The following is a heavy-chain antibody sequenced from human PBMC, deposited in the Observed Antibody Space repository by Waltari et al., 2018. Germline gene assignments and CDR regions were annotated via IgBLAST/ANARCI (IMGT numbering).Heavy chain of an antibody. CDR3: VRRSSGWGAFDQ. J-gene: IGHJ4*02. CDR2: VAESDGRT. V-gene: IGHV3-23*01. D-gene: IGHD6-19*01. CDR1: GFTFRDYV. Sequence: EVQLLESGGGLVQPGGSLRLSCVVSGFTFRDYVMNWVRQAPGMGLEWVSSVAESDGRTFYADSVKGRFTISRDNSKNTLYLQMNSLRVEDTAIYYCVRRSSGWGAFDQWGQGILVTVSS.